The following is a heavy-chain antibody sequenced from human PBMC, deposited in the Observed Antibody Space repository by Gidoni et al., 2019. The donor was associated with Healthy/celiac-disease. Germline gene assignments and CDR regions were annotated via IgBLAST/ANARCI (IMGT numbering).Heavy chain of an antibody. D-gene: IGHD3-22*01. J-gene: IGHJ6*02. CDR2: ISSSSSTI. CDR1: GFPFSSYS. Sequence: EVQLVESGGGLVQPGGSLRLSCAASGFPFSSYSMNWVRQAPGKGLEWVSYISSSSSTIYYADSVKGRFTISRDNAKNSLYLQMNSLRAEDTAVYYCARDGSYYDSSGYYQHYGMDVWGQGTTVTVSS. CDR3: ARDGSYYDSSGYYQHYGMDV. V-gene: IGHV3-48*01.